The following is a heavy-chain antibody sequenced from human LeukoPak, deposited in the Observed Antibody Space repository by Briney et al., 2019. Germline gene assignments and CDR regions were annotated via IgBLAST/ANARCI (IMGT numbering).Heavy chain of an antibody. J-gene: IGHJ4*02. V-gene: IGHV1-2*06. CDR3: ARDYTSCYDY. Sequence: GASVKVSCKASGYTFTGYYMHWVRQAPGQGLEWMARINPNSGGTNYAQKFQGRVTMTRDTSISTAYMELSRLRSDDTAVYYCARDYTSCYDYWGQGTLVTVSS. CDR2: INPNSGGT. CDR1: GYTFTGYY. D-gene: IGHD2-2*01.